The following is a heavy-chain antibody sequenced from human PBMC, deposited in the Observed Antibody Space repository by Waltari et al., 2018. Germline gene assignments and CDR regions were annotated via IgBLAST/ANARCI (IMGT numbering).Heavy chain of an antibody. D-gene: IGHD6-13*01. CDR3: ARYVAAAGTNYFDY. CDR2: IYYSGST. J-gene: IGHJ4*02. Sequence: QVQLQESGPGLVKPSQTLSLTCTVSGGSISSGGYYWSWIRQHPGKGLEWIGYIYYSGSTYYNPSLKSRVTGSVDTSKNQFSLKLSSVTAADTAVYYCARYVAAAGTNYFDYWGQGTLVTVSS. CDR1: GGSISSGGYY. V-gene: IGHV4-31*03.